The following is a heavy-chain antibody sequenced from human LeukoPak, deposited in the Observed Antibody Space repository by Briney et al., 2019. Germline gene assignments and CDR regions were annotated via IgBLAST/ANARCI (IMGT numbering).Heavy chain of an antibody. V-gene: IGHV4-59*08. D-gene: IGHD4-11*01. CDR1: GGSISSYY. CDR3: ARHGLRSYSNYRFAP. J-gene: IGHJ5*02. CDR2: IYDSGST. Sequence: SETLSLTCTASGGSISSYYWSWIRQPPGKGLEWIGYIYDSGSTNYNPSLKSRVTISVDTSKSQFSLRLSSVTAADTAVYYCARHGLRSYSNYRFAPWGQGTLVTVSS.